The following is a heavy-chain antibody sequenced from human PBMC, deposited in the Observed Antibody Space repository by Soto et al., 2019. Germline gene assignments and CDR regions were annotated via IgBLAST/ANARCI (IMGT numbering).Heavy chain of an antibody. Sequence: QVQLQQWGAGLLKPSETLSLTCGVYGESLSAYYWSWIRQSPGKGLECIAEINHRGSTYYNPSLKPRVTLSGDTAKTQFSLTLRSVTAADTAVYYCXXGXXXXAGATGRKGFDPWGQGALVTVSS. V-gene: IGHV4-34*01. CDR3: XXGXXXXAGATGRKGFDP. CDR1: GESLSAYY. D-gene: IGHD1-26*01. CDR2: INHRGST. J-gene: IGHJ5*02.